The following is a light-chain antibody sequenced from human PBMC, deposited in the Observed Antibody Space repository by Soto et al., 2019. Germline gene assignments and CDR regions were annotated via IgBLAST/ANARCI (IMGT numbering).Light chain of an antibody. CDR1: QSVSTS. J-gene: IGKJ1*01. CDR2: DAS. CDR3: QVPDVWPT. Sequence: IVLTQSPATLSLSPGERAALSCRASQSVSTSLAWYQHKPGQAPRLIFYDASKMAPGIPARFSGSGSGTDFTLTISSPEPEDFAVYNCQVPDVWPTFGQGTKVEIK. V-gene: IGKV3-11*01.